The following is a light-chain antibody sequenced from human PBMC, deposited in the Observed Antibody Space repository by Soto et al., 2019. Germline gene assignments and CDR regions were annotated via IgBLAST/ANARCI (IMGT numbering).Light chain of an antibody. J-gene: IGLJ2*01. Sequence: QSVLTQSPSASASLGASVNLTCTLSSGHSSYAIAWHQQQPEKGPRYLMKLNSDGSHSEGDGIPDRFSGSSSVAERYLTIASRQSEDEADYYCQTWGSGIQVFGGGTKLTVL. V-gene: IGLV4-69*01. CDR1: SGHSSYA. CDR3: QTWGSGIQV. CDR2: LNSDGSH.